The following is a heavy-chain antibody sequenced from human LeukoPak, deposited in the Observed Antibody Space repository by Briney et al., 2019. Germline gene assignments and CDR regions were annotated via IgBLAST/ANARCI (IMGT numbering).Heavy chain of an antibody. Sequence: GGSLRLSCAASGFTFSSYDMSWVRQAPAKGLEWVSTISGSGGNTYYADSVKGRFTISRDNSKNTLYLQMNSLRAEDTAVYYCAKDRALGEQPFDYWGQGTLVTVSS. CDR2: ISGSGGNT. CDR1: GFTFSSYD. V-gene: IGHV3-23*01. CDR3: AKDRALGEQPFDY. D-gene: IGHD3-16*01. J-gene: IGHJ4*02.